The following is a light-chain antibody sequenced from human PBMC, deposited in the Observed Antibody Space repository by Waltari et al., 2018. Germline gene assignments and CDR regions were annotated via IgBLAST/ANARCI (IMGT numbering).Light chain of an antibody. CDR1: KLGGRP. CDR2: QSR. Sequence: SYEVIQPPSVSVSPGQTATITCSGDKLGGRPTSWYQQRPGQSPVFLLYQSRRRSSGVPERFSGAHSGNTATLTISGTQTVDEADYYCQAWDRDGAVFGDGTKLTVL. J-gene: IGLJ2*01. CDR3: QAWDRDGAV. V-gene: IGLV3-1*01.